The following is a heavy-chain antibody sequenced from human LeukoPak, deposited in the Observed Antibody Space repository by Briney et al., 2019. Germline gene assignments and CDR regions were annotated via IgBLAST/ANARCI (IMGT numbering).Heavy chain of an antibody. CDR1: GDSISSSSYY. D-gene: IGHD3-10*02. CDR3: ARHVPGFWYMDV. V-gene: IGHV4-39*01. J-gene: IGHJ6*03. Sequence: SETLSLTCPVSGDSISSSSYYWGWIRQPPGKGLEWIGSISYSGGPYYNPSLKTRVTISVDTSKKQFFLKLSSVTAADTAVYYCARHVPGFWYMDVWGKGTTVSVSS. CDR2: ISYSGGP.